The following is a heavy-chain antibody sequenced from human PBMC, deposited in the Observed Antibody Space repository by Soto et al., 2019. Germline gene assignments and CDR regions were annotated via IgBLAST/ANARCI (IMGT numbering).Heavy chain of an antibody. CDR3: ARDDEHGRNCDLAY. Sequence: QVQLVQSGGGVVQPGRSLRLSCAASGFNFNTYFMHWVRQAPGKGLEWVAMIFPNGRDKEYADSVKGRFTISRDNSNNSMYLQLDSLRPEDPAVYYCARDDEHGRNCDLAYWGQGALVTVSS. CDR1: GFNFNTYF. J-gene: IGHJ4*02. V-gene: IGHV3-30*13. D-gene: IGHD2-21*01. CDR2: IFPNGRDK.